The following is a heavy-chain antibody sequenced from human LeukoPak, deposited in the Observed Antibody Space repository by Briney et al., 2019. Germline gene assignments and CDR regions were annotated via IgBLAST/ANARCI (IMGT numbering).Heavy chain of an antibody. J-gene: IGHJ4*02. V-gene: IGHV3-30*04. CDR3: ARHQSSVVVPAAIDY. CDR1: GFTFSSYA. Sequence: GGSLRLSCAASGFTFSSYAMHWVRQAPGKGLEWVAVISYDGSNKYYADSVKGRFTIPRDNSKNTLYLQMNSLRAEDTAVYYCARHQSSVVVPAAIDYWGQGTLVTVSS. D-gene: IGHD2-2*01. CDR2: ISYDGSNK.